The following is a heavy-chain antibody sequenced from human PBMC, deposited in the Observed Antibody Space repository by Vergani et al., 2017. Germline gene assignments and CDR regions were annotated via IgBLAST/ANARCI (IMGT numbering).Heavy chain of an antibody. V-gene: IGHV3-21*01. CDR1: GFTFSSYS. CDR2: ISSSSSYI. D-gene: IGHD1-26*01. J-gene: IGHJ4*02. Sequence: EVQLVESGGGLVKPGGSLRLSCAASGFTFSSYSMNWVRQAPGKGLEWVSSISSSSSYIYYADSVKGRFTISRDNAKNSLNLQMNSLRAEDTAVYYCARRGSYGDYFDYWGQGTLVTVSS. CDR3: ARRGSYGDYFDY.